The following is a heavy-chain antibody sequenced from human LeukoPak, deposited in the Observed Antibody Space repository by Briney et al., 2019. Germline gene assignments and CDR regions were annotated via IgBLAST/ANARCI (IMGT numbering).Heavy chain of an antibody. CDR2: IQQSGTEK. V-gene: IGHV3-7*05. J-gene: IGHJ4*02. Sequence: GGSLRHSCAASGFTLSSYWMSWVRQAPGKGLEWVANIQQSGTEKNYVDSVKGRFTISRDNAKNSVYLQMNSLRAEDTAVHYCTRGCGWYGYWGQGALVTVSS. CDR1: GFTLSSYW. CDR3: TRGCGWYGY. D-gene: IGHD6-19*01.